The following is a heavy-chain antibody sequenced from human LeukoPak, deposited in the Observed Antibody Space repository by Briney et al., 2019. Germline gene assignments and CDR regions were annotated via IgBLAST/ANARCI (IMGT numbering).Heavy chain of an antibody. J-gene: IGHJ4*02. Sequence: ASVTVSCKASGYTFTGYYMHWVRQAPGQGLEWMGWINPNSGGTNYAQKFQGRVTMTRDTSISTAYMELSRLRSDDTAVCYCAREVDYGDSHFDYWGQGTLVTVSS. CDR3: AREVDYGDSHFDY. D-gene: IGHD4-17*01. CDR2: INPNSGGT. V-gene: IGHV1-2*02. CDR1: GYTFTGYY.